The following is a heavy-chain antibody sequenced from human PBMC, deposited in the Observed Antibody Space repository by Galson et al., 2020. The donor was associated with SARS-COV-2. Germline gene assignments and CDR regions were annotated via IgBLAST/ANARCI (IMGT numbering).Heavy chain of an antibody. D-gene: IGHD1-26*01. CDR2: ISWNSGSI. V-gene: IGHV3-9*01. CDR1: GFTFDDYA. Sequence: GGSLRLSCAASGFTFDDYAMHWVRQAPGKGLEWVSGISWNSGSIGYADSVKGRFTISRDNAMNSLYLQMNSLRAEDTALYYCAKEGVGATHFDYWGQGTLVTVSS. CDR3: AKEGVGATHFDY. J-gene: IGHJ4*02.